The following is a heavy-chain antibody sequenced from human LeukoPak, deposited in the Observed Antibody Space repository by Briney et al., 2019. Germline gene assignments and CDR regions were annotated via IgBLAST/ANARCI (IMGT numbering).Heavy chain of an antibody. CDR2: INWNGGST. V-gene: IGHV3-20*01. Sequence: AGGSLRLSCAASGFTFDDYGMSWVRQAPGKGLEWVSGINWNGGSTGYADSVKGRFTISRDNAKNSLYLQMNSLRAEDTALYHCARALSSSGRDAFDIWGHGTMVTVSS. D-gene: IGHD6-6*01. CDR3: ARALSSSGRDAFDI. J-gene: IGHJ3*02. CDR1: GFTFDDYG.